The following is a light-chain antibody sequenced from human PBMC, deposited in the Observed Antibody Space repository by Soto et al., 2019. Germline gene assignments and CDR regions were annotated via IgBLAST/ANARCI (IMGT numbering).Light chain of an antibody. CDR2: DTD. Sequence: QAVVTQEPSLTVSPGGTVTLTCGSSTGPVTRGHYPYWFQQRPGQAPRTLIYDTDNKHSWTPARFSGSLLGGKAALILSGXXPXXXAEYYCSLSYSGVVVFGGGTKLTVL. J-gene: IGLJ2*01. CDR1: TGPVTRGHY. V-gene: IGLV7-46*01. CDR3: SLSYSGVVV.